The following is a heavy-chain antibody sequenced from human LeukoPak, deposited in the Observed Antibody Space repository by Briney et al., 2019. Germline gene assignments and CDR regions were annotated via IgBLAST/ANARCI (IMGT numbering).Heavy chain of an antibody. CDR3: AKQARAAAGKVYFDY. CDR2: ISSSGGRT. V-gene: IGHV3-23*01. CDR1: GFIFRSYA. D-gene: IGHD6-13*01. Sequence: GGSLRLSCAASGFIFRSYAMSWVRQAPGKGLEWVSGISSSGGRTFYADSVKGRFTISRDNSKNTLYLQMNSLRAEDTAVYYCAKQARAAAGKVYFDYWGQGTLVTVSS. J-gene: IGHJ4*02.